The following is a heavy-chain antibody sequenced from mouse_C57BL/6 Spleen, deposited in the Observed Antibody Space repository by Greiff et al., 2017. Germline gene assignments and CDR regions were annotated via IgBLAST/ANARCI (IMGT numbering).Heavy chain of an antibody. CDR1: GYTFTSYW. D-gene: IGHD2-5*01. Sequence: QVQLQQPGAELVRPGSSVKLSCKASGYTFTSYWMHWVKQRPIQGLEWIGNIDPSDSETHYNQKFKDKATLTVDKSSSTAYMQLSSLTSEDSAVYYCAREVYYSKKKYFDYWGQGTTLTVSS. J-gene: IGHJ2*01. CDR3: AREVYYSKKKYFDY. V-gene: IGHV1-52*01. CDR2: IDPSDSET.